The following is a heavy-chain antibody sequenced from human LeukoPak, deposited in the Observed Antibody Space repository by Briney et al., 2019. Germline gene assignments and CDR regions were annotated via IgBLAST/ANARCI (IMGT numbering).Heavy chain of an antibody. J-gene: IGHJ4*02. Sequence: SETLSLTCTVSGGSISSYYWSWIRQPAGKGLEWIGRIYTSGSTNYNPSLKSRVTMSVDTSKNQFSLKLSSVTAADTAVYHCARDQKIYCSSTSCNTFDYWGQGTLVTVSS. CDR2: IYTSGST. CDR1: GGSISSYY. D-gene: IGHD2-2*01. CDR3: ARDQKIYCSSTSCNTFDY. V-gene: IGHV4-4*07.